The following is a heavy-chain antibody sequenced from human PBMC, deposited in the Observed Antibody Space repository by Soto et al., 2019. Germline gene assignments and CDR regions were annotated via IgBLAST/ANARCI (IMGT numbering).Heavy chain of an antibody. J-gene: IGHJ4*02. V-gene: IGHV4-59*01. CDR3: ARAPGYSYASFDY. CDR1: VGSISSYY. CDR2: IYYSGST. Sequence: PSETLSLTCTVSVGSISSYYWSWIRQPPGKGLEWIGYIYYSGSTNYNPSLKSRVTISVDTSKNQFSLKLSSVTAADTAVYYCARAPGYSYASFDYWGQGTLVTVSS. D-gene: IGHD5-18*01.